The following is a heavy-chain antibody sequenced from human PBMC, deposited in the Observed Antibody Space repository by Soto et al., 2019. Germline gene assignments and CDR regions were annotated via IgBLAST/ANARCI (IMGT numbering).Heavy chain of an antibody. J-gene: IGHJ6*02. V-gene: IGHV3-15*01. CDR2: IKSNSDGGTS. CDR1: VFTFSSAW. Sequence: VRLSCAVSVFTFSSAWMSWVRQAPGKGLEWVGRIKSNSDGGTSDYATAVKDRFTISRDDSNDTLYLQMSSLRIEDTAVYYCVWKDYGLHHYGMDVWGQGTTVTVSS. CDR3: VWKDYGLHHYGMDV. D-gene: IGHD4-17*01.